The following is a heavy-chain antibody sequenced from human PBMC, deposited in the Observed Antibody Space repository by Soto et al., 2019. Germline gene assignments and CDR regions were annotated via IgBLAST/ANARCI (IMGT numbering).Heavy chain of an antibody. D-gene: IGHD5-18*01. CDR2: IYQRGST. J-gene: IGHJ4*02. V-gene: IGHV4-31*02. CDR3: VRDQADTDMVFDY. Sequence: WTWIRQPPGKGLEWIGYIYQRGSTYYNPSLKSRVTISIDTSKNQFSLNLNSVTAADTAVYYCVRDQADTDMVFDYWGQGTLVTVSS.